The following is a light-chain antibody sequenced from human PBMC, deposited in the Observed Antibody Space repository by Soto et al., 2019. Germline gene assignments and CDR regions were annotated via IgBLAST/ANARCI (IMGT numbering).Light chain of an antibody. V-gene: IGLV2-14*01. CDR1: SSDVGGYNF. J-gene: IGLJ1*01. Sequence: QSALTQPASVSGSPGQSITISCTGTSSDVGGYNFVSWFQQHPGKAPKLIIYEVTNRPSGISNRFSGYKSGNTASLTISGRHAEDEADYCCSSDVSCSTYVFGTGTKLTVL. CDR3: SSDVSCSTYV. CDR2: EVT.